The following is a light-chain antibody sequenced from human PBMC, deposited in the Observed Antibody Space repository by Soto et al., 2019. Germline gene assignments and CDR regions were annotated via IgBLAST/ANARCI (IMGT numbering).Light chain of an antibody. CDR1: QHIASW. Sequence: DIQMTQSPSSVSASVGDRVTITCRASQHIASWLAWYQQKPGKAPKLLIYAASNLQSGVPSRFSGSGSGTDFTLTTSSLQPEDFATYFCQHYGGVWTFGQGTKV. CDR2: AAS. CDR3: QHYGGVWT. V-gene: IGKV1D-12*01. J-gene: IGKJ1*01.